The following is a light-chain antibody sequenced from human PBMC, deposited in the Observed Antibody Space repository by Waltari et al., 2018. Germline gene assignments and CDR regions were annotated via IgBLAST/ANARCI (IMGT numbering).Light chain of an antibody. CDR2: YDS. CDR3: QVWESGTDHHVE. J-gene: IGLJ2*01. CDR1: NIEADT. V-gene: IGLV3-21*01. Sequence: SYVLTQPPSVSVAAGQTARVTCGGDNIEADTVHWYQQKPGQAPILVISYDSDRPSGIPERFSGSNSGNTATLTISRVEAGDEADYYCQVWESGTDHHVEFGGGTKLTVL.